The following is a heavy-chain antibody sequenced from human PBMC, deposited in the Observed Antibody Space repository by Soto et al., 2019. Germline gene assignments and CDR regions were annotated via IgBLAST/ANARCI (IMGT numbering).Heavy chain of an antibody. CDR2: MNPNSGNT. CDR1: GYTFTSYD. Sequence: ASVKVSCKASGYTFTSYDSNWVRQATGQGLEWMGWMNPNSGNTGYAQKFQGRVTMTTDTSTSTAYMELRSLRSDDTAVYYCARDNMIVVAPAYWVQRTLVPGSS. D-gene: IGHD3-22*01. J-gene: IGHJ4*02. V-gene: IGHV1-8*01. CDR3: ARDNMIVVAPAY.